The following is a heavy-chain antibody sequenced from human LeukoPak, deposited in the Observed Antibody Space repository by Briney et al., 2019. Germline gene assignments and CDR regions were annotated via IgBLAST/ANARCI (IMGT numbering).Heavy chain of an antibody. CDR1: GGTFSSYT. V-gene: IGHV1-69*04. D-gene: IGHD2-15*01. CDR2: IIPILGIA. CDR3: ARDSIVVVVAATGSYYGMGV. J-gene: IGHJ6*02. Sequence: AASVKVSCKASGGTFSSYTISWVRQAPGQGLEWMGRIIPILGIANYAQKFQGRVTITADKSTSTAYMELSSLRSEDTAVYYCARDSIVVVVAATGSYYGMGVWGQGTTVTVSS.